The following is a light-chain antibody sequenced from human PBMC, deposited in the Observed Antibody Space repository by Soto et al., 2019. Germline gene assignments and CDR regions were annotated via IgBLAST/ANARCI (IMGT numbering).Light chain of an antibody. CDR2: HAS. CDR3: QHYNSYPWT. CDR1: QTINNW. Sequence: DIQMTQSPSTLSASIGDRVTITCRASQTINNWLAWYQQKPGKAPNLLIYHASNLETGVPSRFSGSAFGTEFTLTISSLQPDDFATYYCQHYNSYPWTFGQGTRWIP. J-gene: IGKJ1*01. V-gene: IGKV1-5*01.